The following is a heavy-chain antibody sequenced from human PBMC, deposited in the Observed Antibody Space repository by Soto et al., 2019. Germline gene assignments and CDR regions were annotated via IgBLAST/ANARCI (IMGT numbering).Heavy chain of an antibody. D-gene: IGHD3-10*01. CDR2: IYSGGST. Sequence: GGSLRLSCAASGFTVSSNYMSWVRQAPGKGLEWVSVIYSGGSTYYADSVKGRFTISRDNSKNTLYLQMNSLRAEDTAVYYCARDLGYGSGSYYPYYYGMDVWGQGTAVTVSS. J-gene: IGHJ6*02. CDR3: ARDLGYGSGSYYPYYYGMDV. V-gene: IGHV3-66*01. CDR1: GFTVSSNY.